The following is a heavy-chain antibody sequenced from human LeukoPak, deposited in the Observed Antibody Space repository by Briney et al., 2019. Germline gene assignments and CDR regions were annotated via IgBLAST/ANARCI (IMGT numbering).Heavy chain of an antibody. V-gene: IGHV4-39*07. D-gene: IGHD4-11*01. J-gene: IGHJ4*02. Sequence: SETLSLTCTVSGGSISSRSYYWGWIRQPPGKGLEWIGSIYYSGSTYYNPTLQSRVTISIDTSKNQIFLKLRSTTAADTAHYYCARAEINDYNRYWGQGILVIVSS. CDR3: ARAEINDYNRY. CDR1: GGSISSRSYY. CDR2: IYYSGST.